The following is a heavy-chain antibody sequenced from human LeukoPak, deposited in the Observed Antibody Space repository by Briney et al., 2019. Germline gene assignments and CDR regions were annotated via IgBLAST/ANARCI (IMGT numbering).Heavy chain of an antibody. CDR2: IRSKANSYAT. CDR1: GFTFSGSA. CDR3: TVERYCSSTSCYKEGYYYYYMDV. J-gene: IGHJ6*03. V-gene: IGHV3-73*01. D-gene: IGHD2-2*02. Sequence: GGSLRLSCAASGFTFSGSAMHWVRQASGKGLEWVGRIRSKANSYATAYAASVKGRFTISRDDSKNTAYLQMTSLKTEETAVYSCTVERYCSSTSCYKEGYYYYYMDVWGKGTTVTVSS.